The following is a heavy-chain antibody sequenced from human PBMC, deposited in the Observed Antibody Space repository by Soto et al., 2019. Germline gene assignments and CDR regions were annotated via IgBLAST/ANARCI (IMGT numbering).Heavy chain of an antibody. D-gene: IGHD2-15*01. CDR2: IYKSATT. Sequence: SETLSLTCSVSGDSISTVDYFWAWIRQPPGQALEYIGYIYKSATTYYNPSFESRVAISLDTSKSQFSLNVTSVTAADTAVYFCARGRYCLTGRCFPNWFDSWGQGTLVTVSS. CDR3: ARGRYCLTGRCFPNWFDS. V-gene: IGHV4-30-4*01. CDR1: GDSISTVDYF. J-gene: IGHJ5*01.